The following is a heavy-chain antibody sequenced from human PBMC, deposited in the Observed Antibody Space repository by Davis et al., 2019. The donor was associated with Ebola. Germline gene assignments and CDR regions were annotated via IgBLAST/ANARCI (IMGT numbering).Heavy chain of an antibody. D-gene: IGHD1-26*01. CDR3: ARDRGQVTAASGY. CDR1: GFTFDYYA. V-gene: IGHV3-9*01. Sequence: PGGSLRLSCAASGFTFDYYAMHWVRQVPGQGLEWVSGIRWESDIIGYADSVKGRFTISRDNSKNSLYLQMNSLRTEDTALYYCARDRGQVTAASGYWSQGTLVTVSS. J-gene: IGHJ4*02. CDR2: IRWESDII.